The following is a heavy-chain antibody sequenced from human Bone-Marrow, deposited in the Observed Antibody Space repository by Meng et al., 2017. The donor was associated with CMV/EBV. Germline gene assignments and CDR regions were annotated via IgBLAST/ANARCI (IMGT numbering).Heavy chain of an antibody. V-gene: IGHV5-51*01. CDR1: GYSFTSYW. CDR3: AKHLGGYCSGGSCYGGMDV. J-gene: IGHJ6*02. Sequence: GESLKISCKGSGYSFTSYWIGWVRQMPGKGLEWRGIIYPGGSDTRYSPSLQGPVTISADKSISTAYLQWSSLKAPDTAMYYCAKHLGGYCSGGSCYGGMDVWGQGTTVTVSS. D-gene: IGHD2-15*01. CDR2: IYPGGSDT.